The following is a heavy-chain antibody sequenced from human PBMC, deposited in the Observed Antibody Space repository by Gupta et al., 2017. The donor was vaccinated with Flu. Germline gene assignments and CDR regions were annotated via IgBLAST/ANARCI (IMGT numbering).Heavy chain of an antibody. CDR1: YG. D-gene: IGHD2-21*01. CDR3: AREGIQLWLGLDY. J-gene: IGHJ4*02. CDR2: INPSGGNT. V-gene: IGHV1-46*01. Sequence: YGMHWVRQAPGQELEWMGIINPSGGNTSYAQKFQGRVTMTRDTSTSTVYMELSSLRSEDTAVYYYAREGIQLWLGLDYWGPGTLVTVSS.